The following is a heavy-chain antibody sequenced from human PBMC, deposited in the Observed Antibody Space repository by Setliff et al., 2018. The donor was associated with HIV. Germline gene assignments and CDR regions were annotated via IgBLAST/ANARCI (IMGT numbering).Heavy chain of an antibody. J-gene: IGHJ4*02. CDR3: ARDRGWELSHPPFFDY. Sequence: SVKVSCKASGVTFTTDPFTWVRQAPGQGLEWMGRIIPMFGTSTYAQKFQSRITLVADKLTSTAYMELSSLRSDDTAVYYCARDRGWELSHPPFFDYWGQGTLVTVSS. CDR2: IIPMFGTS. D-gene: IGHD1-7*01. V-gene: IGHV1-69*06. CDR1: GVTFTTDP.